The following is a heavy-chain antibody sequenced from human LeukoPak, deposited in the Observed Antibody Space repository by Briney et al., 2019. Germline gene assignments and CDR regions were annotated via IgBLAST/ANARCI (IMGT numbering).Heavy chain of an antibody. J-gene: IGHJ4*02. CDR3: AKDSTIFGANTHFDY. V-gene: IGHV3-23*01. D-gene: IGHD3-3*01. CDR2: IVGSGDYT. Sequence: GGSLRLSCAASEFTFSSYAMSWVRQAPGKGLEWVSAIVGSGDYTYYADSVTGRFTISRDNSKNTLYLHMNSLRVEDTALYYCAKDSTIFGANTHFDYWGQGTPVTVSS. CDR1: EFTFSSYA.